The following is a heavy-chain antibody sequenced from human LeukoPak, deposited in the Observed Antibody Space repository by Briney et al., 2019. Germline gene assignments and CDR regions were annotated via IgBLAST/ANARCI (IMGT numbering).Heavy chain of an antibody. CDR3: ATESPPTSIAAPGAFDI. D-gene: IGHD6-6*01. Sequence: GGSLRLSCAASGFTFSSYWMSWVRKAPGKGLEWVANIKQDGSEKYYVDSVKGRFTISRDNAKNSLYLQMNSLRAEDTAVYYCATESPPTSIAAPGAFDIWGQGTMVTVSS. CDR2: IKQDGSEK. CDR1: GFTFSSYW. V-gene: IGHV3-7*01. J-gene: IGHJ3*02.